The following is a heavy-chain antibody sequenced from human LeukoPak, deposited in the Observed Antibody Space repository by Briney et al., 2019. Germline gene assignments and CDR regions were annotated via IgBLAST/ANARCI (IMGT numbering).Heavy chain of an antibody. J-gene: IGHJ4*02. CDR1: GFTFSSYA. V-gene: IGHV3-30-3*01. Sequence: GGSLRFSCAASGFTFSSYAMHWVRQAPGKGLEWVAVISYDGSNKYYADSVKGRFTISRDNSKNTLYLQMNSLRAEDTAVYYCASYDFWSGPPHRYFDYWGQGTLVTVPS. D-gene: IGHD3-3*01. CDR3: ASYDFWSGPPHRYFDY. CDR2: ISYDGSNK.